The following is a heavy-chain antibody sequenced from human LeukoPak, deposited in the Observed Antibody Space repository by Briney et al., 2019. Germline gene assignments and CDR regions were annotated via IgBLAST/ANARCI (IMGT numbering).Heavy chain of an antibody. CDR2: INTDGFST. V-gene: IGHV3-74*01. D-gene: IGHD3-10*01. CDR1: GFISSSYW. CDR3: AKERGSYGSGSLFGY. J-gene: IGHJ4*02. Sequence: PGGSLRLSCAASGFISSSYWMHWVRQPPGKGLVYIACINTDGFSTSYADSVKGRFTISRDNAKNTLYLQMNSLRAEDTAVYYCAKERGSYGSGSLFGYWGRGTLVTVSS.